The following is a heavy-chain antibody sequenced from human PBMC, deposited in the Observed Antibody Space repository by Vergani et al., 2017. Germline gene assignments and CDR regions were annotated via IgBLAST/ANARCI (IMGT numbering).Heavy chain of an antibody. V-gene: IGHV3-15*01. CDR3: TPPTMWELRYYFDY. Sequence: EVQPVESGGGLVKPGGSLRLSCTTSGFTFSSAWMSWVRQAPGKGLEWVARIRPKTDGETKDYAAPVKGRFTITRDNSKNTLYLQMNSLKTEDTAVYYCTPPTMWELRYYFDYWGQRTLVTVSS. D-gene: IGHD3-9*01. CDR2: IRPKTDGETK. J-gene: IGHJ4*02. CDR1: GFTFSSAW.